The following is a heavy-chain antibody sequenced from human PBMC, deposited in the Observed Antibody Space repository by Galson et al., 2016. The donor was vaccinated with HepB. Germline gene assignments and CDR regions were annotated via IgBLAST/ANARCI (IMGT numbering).Heavy chain of an antibody. Sequence: LSLTCTVSGGSVSRGSYYWTWLRQPPGKGLEWIGYMYYSGNTNYNPSLKSRVTISADTSKNQFSLKLSSVTAADTAVYYCAREAAMALDYWGQGILVTVSS. CDR3: AREAAMALDY. D-gene: IGHD5-18*01. CDR2: MYYSGNT. V-gene: IGHV4-61*01. J-gene: IGHJ4*02. CDR1: GGSVSRGSYY.